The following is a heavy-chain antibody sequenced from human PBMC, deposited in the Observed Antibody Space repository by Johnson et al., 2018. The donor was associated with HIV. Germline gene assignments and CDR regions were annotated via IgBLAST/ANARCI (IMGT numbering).Heavy chain of an antibody. J-gene: IGHJ3*02. Sequence: QVQLVESGGGLVKAGGSLRLSCAASGFTFSDHYMTWIRQAPGKGLEWVALIWYDGSDKYYADSVKGRFTISRDNSKNMLYLQMNSLKTEDTAVYYCTTEWWSYAFDIWGQGTMVTVSS. CDR1: GFTFSDHY. V-gene: IGHV3-33*03. CDR2: IWYDGSDK. CDR3: TTEWWSYAFDI. D-gene: IGHD2-15*01.